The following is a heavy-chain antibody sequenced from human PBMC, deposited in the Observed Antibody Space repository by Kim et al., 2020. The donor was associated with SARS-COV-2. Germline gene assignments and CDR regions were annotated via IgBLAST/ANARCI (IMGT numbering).Heavy chain of an antibody. Sequence: YNNPSLKSRGTISLDTSKNQFTLKLSSVTAADTAVYYCARQYSSSFHFDYWGQGTLVTVSS. CDR3: ARQYSSSFHFDY. D-gene: IGHD6-6*01. V-gene: IGHV4-39*01. J-gene: IGHJ4*02.